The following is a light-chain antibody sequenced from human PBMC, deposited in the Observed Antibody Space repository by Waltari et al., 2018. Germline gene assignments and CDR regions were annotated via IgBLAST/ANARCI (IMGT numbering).Light chain of an antibody. CDR1: QGISNY. CDR3: KQYYGYPLT. J-gene: IGKJ3*01. V-gene: IGKV1-8*01. CDR2: DAS. Sequence: AIQITQSPYSLSASTGDKVTITCRASQGISNYLAWYQQKPGKAPTLLIYDASTLQRWVPSRFSGSGSGTDFTLTISCLQSEDFATFYCKQYYGYPLTFGPGTKVDVK.